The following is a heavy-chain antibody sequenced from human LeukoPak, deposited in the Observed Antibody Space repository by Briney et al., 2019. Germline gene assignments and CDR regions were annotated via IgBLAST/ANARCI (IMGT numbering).Heavy chain of an antibody. CDR2: ISAYNGNT. J-gene: IGHJ4*02. V-gene: IGHV1-18*01. CDR3: ARTKYSSSWYYFDY. D-gene: IGHD6-13*01. CDR1: GGTFSSYG. Sequence: ASVKVSCKASGGTFSSYGISWVRQAPGQGLEWMGWISAYNGNTNYAQKLQGRVTMTTDTSTSTAYMELRSLRSDDTAVYYCARTKYSSSWYYFDYWGQGTLVTVSS.